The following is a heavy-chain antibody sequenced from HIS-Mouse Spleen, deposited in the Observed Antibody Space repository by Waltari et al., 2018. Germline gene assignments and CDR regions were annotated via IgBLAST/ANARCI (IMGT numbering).Heavy chain of an antibody. CDR1: GFSLSTSGMC. J-gene: IGHJ4*01. D-gene: IGHD1-7*01. Sequence: QVTLRESGPALVKPTQTLTLTCTFSGFSLSTSGMCVSWIRQPPGKALEWLARIDWDDDKYYSTSLKTRLTISKDTSKNQVVLTMTNMDPVDTATYYCARIQAGKLELPFDYWGQERWSPSPQ. V-gene: IGHV2-70*15. CDR2: IDWDDDK. CDR3: ARIQAGKLELPFDY.